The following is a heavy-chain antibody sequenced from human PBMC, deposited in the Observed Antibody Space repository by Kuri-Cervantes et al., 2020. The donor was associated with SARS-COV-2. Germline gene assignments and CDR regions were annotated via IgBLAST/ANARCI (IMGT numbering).Heavy chain of an antibody. D-gene: IGHD3-16*01. CDR3: TREESLLGGIGGS. V-gene: IGHV3-48*02. CDR1: GFPFRSYS. J-gene: IGHJ4*02. CDR2: ISASSSTI. Sequence: GESLKISCTTSGFPFRSYSMAWVRQAPGKGLVWISYISASSSTISYADSVKGRFTISRDNAKNSLFPQMNDMRDDDTAVYYCTREESLLGGIGGSWGQGTLVTVSS.